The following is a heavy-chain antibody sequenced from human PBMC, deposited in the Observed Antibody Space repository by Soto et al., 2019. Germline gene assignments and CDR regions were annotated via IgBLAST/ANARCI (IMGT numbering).Heavy chain of an antibody. CDR3: ARDKIRYSSSWYYFDY. CDR1: GFTFSSYG. J-gene: IGHJ4*02. V-gene: IGHV3-33*01. CDR2: IWYDGSNK. Sequence: QVQLVESGGGVVQPGRSLRLSCAASGFTFSSYGMHWVRQAPGKGLEWVAVIWYDGSNKYYADSVKGRFTISRDNSKNTLYLQMNSLRAEDTAVYYCARDKIRYSSSWYYFDYCGQGTLVTVSS. D-gene: IGHD6-13*01.